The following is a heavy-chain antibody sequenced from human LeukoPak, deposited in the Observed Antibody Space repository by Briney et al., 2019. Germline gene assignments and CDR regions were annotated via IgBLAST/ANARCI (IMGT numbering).Heavy chain of an antibody. D-gene: IGHD3-16*01. V-gene: IGHV3-30*02. CDR3: VKEVSFGEMGGDN. Sequence: PGGSLRLSCAASGFIFSNYGMHWVRQTPGKGLELVTFIKSDGSEKDYADSVKGRFTISRDNSKSTLYLQMNSLRAEDMALYHCVKEVSFGEMGGDNWGQGTLVTVSS. CDR1: GFIFSNYG. J-gene: IGHJ4*02. CDR2: IKSDGSEK.